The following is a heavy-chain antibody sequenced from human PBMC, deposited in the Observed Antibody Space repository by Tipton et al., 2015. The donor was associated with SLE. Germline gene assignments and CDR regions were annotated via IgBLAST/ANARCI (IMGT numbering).Heavy chain of an antibody. Sequence: TLSLTCTVSGGSISSTSYHWGWIRQPPGKGLEWIGSIYYRGNTYYNPSLKSRVTISVDTSKNQFSLKLSSVTAADTAVYYCARATYYDFWSGYYSYYFDYWGQGTLVTVSS. D-gene: IGHD3-3*01. CDR1: GGSISSTSYH. CDR3: ARATYYDFWSGYYSYYFDY. CDR2: IYYRGNT. V-gene: IGHV4-39*07. J-gene: IGHJ4*02.